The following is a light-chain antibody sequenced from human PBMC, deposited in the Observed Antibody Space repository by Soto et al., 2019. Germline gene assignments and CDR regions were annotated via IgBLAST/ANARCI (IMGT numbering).Light chain of an antibody. CDR3: QQYSVWPLT. CDR1: QSVTSY. J-gene: IGKJ4*01. Sequence: EIVMTQSPATLSVSPGERATLSCRASQSVTSYLAWYQQKPGQPPRLLIYGASTRATGIPARFSGSGSGTEFTLTINSLQSEDFAVYYCQQYSVWPLTFGGGTKVDIK. CDR2: GAS. V-gene: IGKV3-15*01.